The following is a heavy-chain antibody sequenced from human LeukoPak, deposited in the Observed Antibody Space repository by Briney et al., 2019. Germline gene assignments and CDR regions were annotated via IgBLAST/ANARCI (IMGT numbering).Heavy chain of an antibody. CDR2: ISGSGGST. Sequence: GGSLRLSCAASGFTFSSYAMSWVRQAPGKGLERVSAISGSGGSTYYADSVKGRFTISRDNSKNTLYLQMNSLRAEDTAVYYCAKDRGYDSSGYYPDYWGQGTLVTVSS. V-gene: IGHV3-23*01. D-gene: IGHD3-22*01. CDR1: GFTFSSYA. CDR3: AKDRGYDSSGYYPDY. J-gene: IGHJ4*02.